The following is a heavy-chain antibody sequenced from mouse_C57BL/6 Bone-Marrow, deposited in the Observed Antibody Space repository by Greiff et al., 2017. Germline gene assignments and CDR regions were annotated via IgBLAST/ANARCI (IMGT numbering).Heavy chain of an antibody. Sequence: DVKLQEPGPELVKPGASVKMSCKASGYTFTDYYMHWVKQSHGKSLEWIGYINPNNGGTSYNQKFKGKATLTVNKSSSPASMELRSLTYEGSAVYYCAQRTTVVDYWGQGTTLTVSA. CDR1: GYTFTDYY. J-gene: IGHJ2*01. CDR2: INPNNGGT. CDR3: AQRTTVVDY. D-gene: IGHD1-1*01. V-gene: IGHV1-22*01.